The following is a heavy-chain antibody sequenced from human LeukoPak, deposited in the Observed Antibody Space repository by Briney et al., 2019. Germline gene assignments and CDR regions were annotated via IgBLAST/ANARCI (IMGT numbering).Heavy chain of an antibody. CDR2: ISGSGGST. CDR1: GFTFSSYA. Sequence: PGGSLRLSCEGAGFTFSSYAMNWVRQAPGKGLERVSGISGSGGSTNYVDSVKGRFTISRDNSKNTLYLQMNSLRAEDTAVYYCARQVAAAGTSDWGQGILVTVSS. CDR3: ARQVAAAGTSD. D-gene: IGHD6-13*01. V-gene: IGHV3-23*01. J-gene: IGHJ4*02.